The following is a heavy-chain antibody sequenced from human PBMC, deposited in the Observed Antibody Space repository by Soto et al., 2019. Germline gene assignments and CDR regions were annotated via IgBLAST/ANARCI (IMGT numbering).Heavy chain of an antibody. CDR3: AHSLIGYYYDSSGSNWFDP. Sequence: QITLKESGPTLVKPTQTLTLTCTFSGFSLSTSGVGVGWIRQPPGKALEWLALIYWDDDKRSSPSLKSRLNITKDTSKNQVVRTMTNMDPVDTATYYCAHSLIGYYYDSSGSNWFDPWGQGTLVTVSS. J-gene: IGHJ5*02. CDR2: IYWDDDK. D-gene: IGHD3-22*01. CDR1: GFSLSTSGVG. V-gene: IGHV2-5*02.